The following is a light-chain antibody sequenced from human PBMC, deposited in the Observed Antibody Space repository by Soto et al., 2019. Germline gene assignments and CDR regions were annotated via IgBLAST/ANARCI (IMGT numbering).Light chain of an antibody. V-gene: IGKV1-27*01. Sequence: DIQVTQSPSSLSVSVGDRVTITCRASQGISNFLAWYQQKPGKVPKLLIYAASTLQSGVPSRFSGSGSGTGFTLTISSLQPEDVATYYCQKYDSVPWTFGQGTKVEMK. CDR3: QKYDSVPWT. CDR1: QGISNF. J-gene: IGKJ1*01. CDR2: AAS.